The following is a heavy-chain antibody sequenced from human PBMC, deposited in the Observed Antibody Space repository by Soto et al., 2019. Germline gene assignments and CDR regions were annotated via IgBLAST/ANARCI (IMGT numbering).Heavy chain of an antibody. D-gene: IGHD6-19*01. J-gene: IGHJ6*02. Sequence: PGGSLRLSCAASGFTFSSYGMHWVRQAPGKGLEWVAVIWYDGSNKYYADSVRGRFTISRDNSKNTLYLQMNSLRAEDTAVYYCARESSIAVAESYYYYGMDVWGQGTTVTVSS. V-gene: IGHV3-33*01. CDR1: GFTFSSYG. CDR3: ARESSIAVAESYYYYGMDV. CDR2: IWYDGSNK.